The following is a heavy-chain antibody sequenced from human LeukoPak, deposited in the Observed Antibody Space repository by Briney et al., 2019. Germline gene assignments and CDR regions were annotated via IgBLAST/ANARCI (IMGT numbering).Heavy chain of an antibody. V-gene: IGHV4-34*01. CDR3: ARARYSGTYEFNY. CDR2: INHSGST. Sequence: NPSETLSLTCAVYGGSFSGYYWSWIRQPPGKGLEWIGEINHSGSTNYNPSLKSRVTISVDTSKNQFSLKLSSVTAADTAVYYCARARYSGTYEFNYWGQGTLVTVSS. D-gene: IGHD1-26*01. J-gene: IGHJ4*02. CDR1: GGSFSGYY.